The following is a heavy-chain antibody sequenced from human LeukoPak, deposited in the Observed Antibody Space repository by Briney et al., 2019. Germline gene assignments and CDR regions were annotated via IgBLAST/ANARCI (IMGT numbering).Heavy chain of an antibody. J-gene: IGHJ4*02. CDR2: ISGSGGST. CDR1: GFTFSSYA. D-gene: IGHD6-13*01. V-gene: IGHV3-23*01. CDR3: ARSPVPIAAAGIIFFDY. Sequence: GGSLRLSCAASGFTFSSYAMSWVRQAPGKGLEWVSAISGSGGSTYYADSVKGWFTISRDNSKNTLYLQMNSLRAEDTAVYYCARSPVPIAAAGIIFFDYWGQGTLVTVSS.